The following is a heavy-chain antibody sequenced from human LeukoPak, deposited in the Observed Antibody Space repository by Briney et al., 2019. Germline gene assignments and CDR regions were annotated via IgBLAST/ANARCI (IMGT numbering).Heavy chain of an antibody. D-gene: IGHD2-15*01. CDR3: ARGRGYSSGGSCYGGLPDY. V-gene: IGHV4-34*01. J-gene: IGHJ4*02. Sequence: SETLSLTCAVYGGAFSGYYWSWIRQPPGKGLEWIGEINHSGSTNYNPSLKSRVTISVDTSKNQFSLKLSSVTAADTAVYYCARGRGYSSGGSCYGGLPDYWGQGTLVTVSS. CDR2: INHSGST. CDR1: GGAFSGYY.